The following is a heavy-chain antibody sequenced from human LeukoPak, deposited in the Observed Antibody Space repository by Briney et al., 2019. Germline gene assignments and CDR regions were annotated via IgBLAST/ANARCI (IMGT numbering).Heavy chain of an antibody. CDR2: IKQDGSQK. V-gene: IGHV3-7*01. CDR1: GFRFNRFS. Sequence: GGSLRLSCAASGFRFNRFSMSWVRQTPGKGLEWVANIKQDGSQKEYADSVKGRFAISRDNANNFLDLQMNSLRAEDTGVYYCASVDFDNNAHYHYYLPNWGQGTRVTASS. D-gene: IGHD2/OR15-2a*01. CDR3: ASVDFDNNAHYHYYLPN. J-gene: IGHJ4*02.